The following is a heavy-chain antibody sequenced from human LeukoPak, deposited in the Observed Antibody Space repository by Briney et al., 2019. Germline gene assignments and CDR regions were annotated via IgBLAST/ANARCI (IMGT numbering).Heavy chain of an antibody. J-gene: IGHJ5*02. CDR1: GFSLRSSE. V-gene: IGHV3-48*03. CDR2: INSADNVE. D-gene: IGHD2-8*01. Sequence: GGSLRLSCAASGFSLRSSEMNWVRQAPGKGPEWVAHINSADNVEYYTDSVRGRFTMSRDNAKHLLYLHLNSLRDEDTAVYYCARDTVNGPFVISLDLWGQGVLVTVSS. CDR3: ARDTVNGPFVISLDL.